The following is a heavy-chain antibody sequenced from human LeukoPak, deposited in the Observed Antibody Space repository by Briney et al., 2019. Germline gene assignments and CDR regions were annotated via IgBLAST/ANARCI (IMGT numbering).Heavy chain of an antibody. CDR3: ARVGPIVVVPAPMDV. V-gene: IGHV3-21*01. Sequence: GGSLRLSCAASGFTFSSYSMNWVRQAPGKGLEWVSSISSSSSYIYYADSVKGRFTISRDNAKNSLYLQMNSLRAEDTAVYYCARVGPIVVVPAPMDVWGKGTTVTVSS. J-gene: IGHJ6*03. CDR1: GFTFSSYS. CDR2: ISSSSSYI. D-gene: IGHD2-2*01.